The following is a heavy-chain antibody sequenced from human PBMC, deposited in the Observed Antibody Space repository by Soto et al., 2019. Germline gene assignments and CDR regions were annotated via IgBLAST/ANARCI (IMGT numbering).Heavy chain of an antibody. Sequence: SETLSLTCTVSGGSINDDFWSWIRQPPGKGLEWIGYIFYSGSTNYNPSLKNRVTMSIDTSKNHFSLNLSSMTAADTAVYYCARTEAGYFDYWGQGTLVTVSS. CDR3: ARTEAGYFDY. D-gene: IGHD3-9*01. V-gene: IGHV4-59*01. J-gene: IGHJ4*02. CDR2: IFYSGST. CDR1: GGSINDDF.